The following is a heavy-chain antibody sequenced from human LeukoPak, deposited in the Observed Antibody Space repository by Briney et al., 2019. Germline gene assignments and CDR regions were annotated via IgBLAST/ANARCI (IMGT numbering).Heavy chain of an antibody. Sequence: SETLSLTCTVSGGSISSSSYYWSWIRQPPGKGLEWIGEVNHSGSTNYNPSLKSRVTISVDTSKNQFSLKLSSVTAADTAVYYCARGRGYSIRAKKNWFDPWGQGTLVTVSS. CDR2: VNHSGST. CDR1: GGSISSSSYY. V-gene: IGHV4-39*07. CDR3: ARGRGYSIRAKKNWFDP. D-gene: IGHD6-13*01. J-gene: IGHJ5*02.